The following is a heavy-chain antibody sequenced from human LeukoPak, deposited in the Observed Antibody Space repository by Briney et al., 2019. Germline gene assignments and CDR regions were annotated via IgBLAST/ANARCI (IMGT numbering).Heavy chain of an antibody. CDR3: AVRFLEWLPDY. CDR1: GGSISSYY. V-gene: IGHV4-4*07. Sequence: SETLSLTCTVSGGSISSYYWSWIRQPAGKGLEWIGRIYTSGSTNYNPSLKSRVTISVDTSKNQFSLKLSSVTAADTAVYYCAVRFLEWLPDYWGQGTLVTVSS. J-gene: IGHJ4*02. CDR2: IYTSGST. D-gene: IGHD3-3*01.